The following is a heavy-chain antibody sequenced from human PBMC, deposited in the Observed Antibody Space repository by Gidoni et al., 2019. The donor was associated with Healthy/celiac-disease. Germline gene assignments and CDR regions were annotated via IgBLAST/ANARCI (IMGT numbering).Heavy chain of an antibody. CDR1: GFTFEDTD. D-gene: IGHD3-22*01. V-gene: IGHV3-9*01. J-gene: IGHJ4*02. Sequence: EVQLVESGGGLVQPGRSLRLSCAASGFTFEDTDMHWVRPVPGKGLEWVSGISYNRGIIGYADSVKGRFTISRDNAKKSLYLQMNSLRTEDTALYYCTKPYYYDSSAYYKWGQGTLVTVSS. CDR3: TKPYYYDSSAYYK. CDR2: ISYNRGII.